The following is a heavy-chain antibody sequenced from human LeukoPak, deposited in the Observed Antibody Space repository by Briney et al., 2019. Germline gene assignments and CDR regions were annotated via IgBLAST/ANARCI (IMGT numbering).Heavy chain of an antibody. V-gene: IGHV4-34*01. D-gene: IGHD4-23*01. J-gene: IGHJ4*02. CDR2: INHSGST. Sequence: KPSETLSLTCAVYGGSFSGYYWSWVRQPPGKGLEGIGEINHSGSTNYNPSLKSRVTISVDTSKNQFSLKLSSVTTADTAVYYCARGPDYGGNSRHLSWGQGTLVTVSS. CDR1: GGSFSGYY. CDR3: ARGPDYGGNSRHLS.